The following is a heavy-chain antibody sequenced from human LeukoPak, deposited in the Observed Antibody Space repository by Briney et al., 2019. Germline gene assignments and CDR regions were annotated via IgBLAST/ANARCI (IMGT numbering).Heavy chain of an antibody. V-gene: IGHV3-9*01. CDR1: GFTFDDYA. D-gene: IGHD1-26*01. CDR3: AKDILKWELLFIFDY. J-gene: IGHJ4*02. Sequence: GGSLRLSCAASGFTFDDYAMHWVRQAPGKGLEWVSGIDWNSGIVAYADTVQGRFTISRDNAKNSLYLQMNSLRAEDTASYYCAKDILKWELLFIFDYWGQGTLVTVSS. CDR2: IDWNSGIV.